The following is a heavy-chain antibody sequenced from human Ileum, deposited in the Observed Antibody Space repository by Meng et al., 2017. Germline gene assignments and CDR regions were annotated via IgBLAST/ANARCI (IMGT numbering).Heavy chain of an antibody. CDR3: ARDRTPYNWNDVRYGMDV. D-gene: IGHD1-20*01. J-gene: IGHJ6*02. V-gene: IGHV1-18*01. CDR2: ISAYNGNT. Sequence: ASVKVSCKASGYTFTSYGISWVRQAPGQGLEWMGWISAYNGNTNYAQKLQGRVTMTTDTSTSTAYMELRSLRSDDTAVYYCARDRTPYNWNDVRYGMDVWGQGTTVTVSS. CDR1: GYTFTSYG.